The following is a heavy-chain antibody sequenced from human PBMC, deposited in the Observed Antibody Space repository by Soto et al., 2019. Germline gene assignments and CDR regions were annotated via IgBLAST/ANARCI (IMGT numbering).Heavy chain of an antibody. CDR2: INAGNGNT. V-gene: IGHV1-3*01. Sequence: QVQLVQSGAEVKKPGASVKVSCKASGYTFTSYAMHWVRQAPGQRLEWMGWINAGNGNTKYSQKFQGRVTITRDTSASTAYMELSSLRSEDTAVYYCARGRLLLWFGELPKKENYFDYWGQGTLVTVSS. D-gene: IGHD3-10*01. CDR1: GYTFTSYA. CDR3: ARGRLLLWFGELPKKENYFDY. J-gene: IGHJ4*02.